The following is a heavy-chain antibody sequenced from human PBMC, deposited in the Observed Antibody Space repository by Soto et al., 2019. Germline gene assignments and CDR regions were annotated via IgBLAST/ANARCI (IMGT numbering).Heavy chain of an antibody. V-gene: IGHV3-53*01. CDR3: ARVDYGDYGWYFDL. D-gene: IGHD4-17*01. Sequence: GGSLRLSCAASGFTVTNKYMTWVRQAPGKGLEWVSLIYSGGATSYADSVKSRFTISRDNSKDILYLQMNSLRAEDTAVYYCARVDYGDYGWYFDLSGRGTLVTVSS. CDR2: IYSGGAT. CDR1: GFTVTNKY. J-gene: IGHJ2*01.